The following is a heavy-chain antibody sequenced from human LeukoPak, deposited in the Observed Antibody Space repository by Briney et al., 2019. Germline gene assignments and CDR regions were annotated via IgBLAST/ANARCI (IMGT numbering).Heavy chain of an antibody. Sequence: GGSLTLSCAASGLTFRTYSMNWVGQAPGKELDGVSYISSSSSTIYYADSVKGRFTISRDNAKTSLHLQMNTLRDEDTAVYNCAREYSSSSGKALEYWGQGTLVTVSS. D-gene: IGHD6-6*01. CDR2: ISSSSSTI. J-gene: IGHJ4*02. V-gene: IGHV3-48*02. CDR1: GLTFRTYS. CDR3: AREYSSSSGKALEY.